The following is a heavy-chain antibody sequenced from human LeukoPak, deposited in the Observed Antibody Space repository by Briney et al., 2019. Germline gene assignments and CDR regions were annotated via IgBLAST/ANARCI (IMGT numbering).Heavy chain of an antibody. CDR2: IYYSGST. D-gene: IGHD3-10*01. J-gene: IGHJ5*02. CDR1: GGSISSSTYY. CDR3: ARRSPYNYGSGSYRGTGGFDP. Sequence: SETLSLTCTVSGGSISSSTYYWGWIRQPPGKGLEWIRSIYYSGSTYYNPSLKSRVTISVDTSKNQFSLKVNSVTAADTAVYYCARRSPYNYGSGSYRGTGGFDPWGQGTLVTVSS. V-gene: IGHV4-39*01.